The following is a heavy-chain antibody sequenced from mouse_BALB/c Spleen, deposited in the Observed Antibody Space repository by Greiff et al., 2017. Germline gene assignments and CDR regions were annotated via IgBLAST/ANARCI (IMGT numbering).Heavy chain of an antibody. J-gene: IGHJ4*01. D-gene: IGHD1-1*01. CDR3: ARATVVATNAMDY. CDR2: IWGDGST. V-gene: IGHV2-6-7*01. CDR1: GFSLTGYG. Sequence: VQGVESGPGLVAPSQSLSITCTVSGFSLTGYGVNWVRQPPGKGLEWLGMIWGDGSTDYNSALKSRLSISKDNSKSQVFLKMNSLQTDDTARYYCARATVVATNAMDYWGQGTSVTVSS.